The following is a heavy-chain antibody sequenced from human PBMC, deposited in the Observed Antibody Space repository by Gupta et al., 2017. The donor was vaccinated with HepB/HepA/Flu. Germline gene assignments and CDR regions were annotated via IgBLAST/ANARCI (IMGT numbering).Heavy chain of an antibody. CDR3: VRDNWTLRTLDD. D-gene: IGHD3/OR15-3a*01. CDR1: GFTFSNFG. J-gene: IGHJ4*02. Sequence: QVQLMESGGGVVRPGKSLRLSCAASGFTFSNFGMHWVRQAPGKGLEGVAGISYDGSNKYNAESVKGRFTRSRDPGDNFKNTVYLQMNSLRGEDTAIYYCVRDNWTLRTLDDWGQGTLVTVSS. V-gene: IGHV3-30*03. CDR2: ISYDGSNK.